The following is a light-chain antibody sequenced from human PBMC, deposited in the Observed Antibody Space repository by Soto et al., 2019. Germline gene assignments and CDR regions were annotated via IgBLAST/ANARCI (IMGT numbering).Light chain of an antibody. J-gene: IGLJ1*01. CDR3: SSFTSASTRI. CDR2: GVT. V-gene: IGLV2-14*03. CDR1: SSEIGAFNF. Sequence: QSALTQPASVSGSPGQSISIPCTGTSSEIGAFNFVSWYQQHPGKAPKVLIYGVTNRPSGVDYRFSGSKSGNTASLIISGLRPEDEADYYCSSFTSASTRIFGTGTKVTVL.